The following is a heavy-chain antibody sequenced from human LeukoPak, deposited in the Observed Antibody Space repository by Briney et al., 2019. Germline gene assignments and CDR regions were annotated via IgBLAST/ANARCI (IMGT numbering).Heavy chain of an antibody. V-gene: IGHV1-69*06. CDR2: IIPIFGTA. CDR1: GYTFSNYG. CDR3: ARGFSGPATPYFDY. J-gene: IGHJ4*02. D-gene: IGHD2-15*01. Sequence: SVKVSCKASGYTFSNYGISWVRQAPGQGLEWMGGIIPIFGTANYAQKFQGRVTITADKSTSTAYMELSSLRSEDTAVYFCARGFSGPATPYFDYWGQGTLVTVSS.